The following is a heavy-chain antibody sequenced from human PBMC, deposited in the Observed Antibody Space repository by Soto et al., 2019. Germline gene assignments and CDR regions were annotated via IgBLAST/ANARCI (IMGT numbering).Heavy chain of an antibody. CDR3: ARGGGYDLYFDY. D-gene: IGHD5-12*01. V-gene: IGHV4-34*01. CDR1: GGSFSGYY. CDR2: INHSGGT. J-gene: IGHJ4*02. Sequence: SETLSLTCAVFGGSFSGYYWTWIRQPPGKGLEWIGEINHSGGTNYNPSLKSRVTLSVDTSKNQFSLKLSFVTAADTAVYYCARGGGYDLYFDYWGQGALVTVSS.